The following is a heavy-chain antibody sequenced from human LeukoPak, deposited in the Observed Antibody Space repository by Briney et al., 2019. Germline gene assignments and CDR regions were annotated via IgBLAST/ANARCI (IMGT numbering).Heavy chain of an antibody. CDR3: ANGLAGYYVISS. Sequence: GGSLRLSCAASGFTFSSYAMRWVRQAPGWGLQWVSTISSSGGNTYYADSVKARFTISRDNSKNTLYLQMNSLRVEDTAVYYCANGLAGYYVISSWGQGTLVTVSS. J-gene: IGHJ4*02. V-gene: IGHV3-23*01. D-gene: IGHD3-10*02. CDR1: GFTFSSYA. CDR2: ISSSGGNT.